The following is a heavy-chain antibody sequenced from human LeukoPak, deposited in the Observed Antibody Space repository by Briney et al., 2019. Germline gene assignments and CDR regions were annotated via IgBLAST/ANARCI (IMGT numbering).Heavy chain of an antibody. Sequence: KPSETLSLTCTVSGASISGYYWSWIRQPPGKGLEWIGYIYYSGSTKYNPSLKSRVTMSLDTSRNQFSLKLSSVTAADTAVYYCARGGLENGYHSNDGFDIWGQGTLVTVSS. V-gene: IGHV4-59*01. CDR3: ARGGLENGYHSNDGFDI. D-gene: IGHD3-22*01. CDR1: GASISGYY. J-gene: IGHJ4*02. CDR2: IYYSGST.